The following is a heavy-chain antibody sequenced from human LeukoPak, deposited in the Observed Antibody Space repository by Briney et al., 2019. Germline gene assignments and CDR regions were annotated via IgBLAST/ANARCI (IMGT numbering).Heavy chain of an antibody. CDR1: GGSISSYY. V-gene: IGHV4-59*08. D-gene: IGHD1-26*01. CDR2: IYYSGST. J-gene: IGHJ4*02. CDR3: ARKGGIVGVLNY. Sequence: MPSETLSLTCTVSGGSISSYYWSWIRQPPGKGLEWIGYIYYSGSTNYNPSLKSRVTISVDTSKNQFSLKLSSVTAADTAVYYCARKGGIVGVLNYWGQGTLVTVSS.